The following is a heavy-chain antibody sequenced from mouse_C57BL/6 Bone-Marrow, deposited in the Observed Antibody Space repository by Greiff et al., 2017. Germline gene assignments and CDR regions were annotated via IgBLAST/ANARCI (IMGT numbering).Heavy chain of an antibody. D-gene: IGHD1-1*01. CDR3: PTPVLCGSRLYWYCDV. J-gene: IGHJ1*03. CDR1: GFNITDDY. Sequence: EVQLQQSGAELVRPGASVKLSCTASGFNITDDYMHWVKQRPEQGLEWIGWIDPENSDTKYSSKFPGKATITADTSSSTDYLQLSSLTSEDTAVXYCPTPVLCGSRLYWYCDVRGTGATVTVSA. CDR2: IDPENSDT. V-gene: IGHV14-4*01.